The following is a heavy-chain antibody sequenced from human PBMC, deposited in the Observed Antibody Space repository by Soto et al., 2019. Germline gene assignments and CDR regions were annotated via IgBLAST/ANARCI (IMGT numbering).Heavy chain of an antibody. CDR1: GFTFSSYA. J-gene: IGHJ6*02. D-gene: IGHD3-22*01. CDR2: ISYDGSNK. Sequence: GGSLRLSCAASGFTFSSYAMHWVRQAPGKGLEWVAVISYDGSNKYYADSVKGRFTISRDNSKNTLYLQMNSRRAEDTAVYYCAREHSYDSSGYYDGYYYGMDVWGQGTTVTVSS. CDR3: AREHSYDSSGYYDGYYYGMDV. V-gene: IGHV3-30-3*01.